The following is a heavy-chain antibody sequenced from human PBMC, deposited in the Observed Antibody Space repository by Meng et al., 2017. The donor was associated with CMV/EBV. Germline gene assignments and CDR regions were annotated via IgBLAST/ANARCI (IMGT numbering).Heavy chain of an antibody. CDR3: ASGSRDSVYYYYYGMDV. CDR1: GYTFTGYY. Sequence: ASVKVSCKASGYTFTGYYMHWVRQAPGQGLEWMGWINPNSGGTNYAQKFQGRVTMTRDTSISTAYMELSRLRSDDTAVYYCASGSRDSVYYYYYGMDVWGQGTTVTVS. CDR2: INPNSGGT. D-gene: IGHD2-15*01. J-gene: IGHJ6*02. V-gene: IGHV1-2*02.